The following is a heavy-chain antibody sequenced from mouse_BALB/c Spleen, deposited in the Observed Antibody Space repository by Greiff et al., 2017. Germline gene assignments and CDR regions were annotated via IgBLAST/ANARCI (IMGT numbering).Heavy chain of an antibody. J-gene: IGHJ2*01. Sequence: EVQLQQSGAELVRSGASVKLSCTASGFNIKDYYMHWVKQRPEQGLEWIGWIDPENGDTEYDPKFQGKATMTADTSSNTAYLQLSSLTSEDTAVYYCNAWGGNYFHFDDWGQGTTLTVSS. CDR2: IDPENGDT. D-gene: IGHD2-1*01. CDR1: GFNIKDYY. V-gene: IGHV14-4*02. CDR3: NAWGGNYFHFDD.